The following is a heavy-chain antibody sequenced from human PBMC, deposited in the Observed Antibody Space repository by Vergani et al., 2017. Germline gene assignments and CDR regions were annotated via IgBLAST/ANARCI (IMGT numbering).Heavy chain of an antibody. Sequence: QVQLVQSGAEVKKPGASVKVSCKASGYTFTSYAMHWVRQAPGKRLEWMGWINAGNGNTKYSQKFQGRVTITRDTSASTAYMELSSLRSEDTAVYYCARDREDYYYYYYMDVWGKGATVTVSS. J-gene: IGHJ6*03. CDR2: INAGNGNT. CDR3: ARDREDYYYYYYMDV. V-gene: IGHV1-3*01. CDR1: GYTFTSYA.